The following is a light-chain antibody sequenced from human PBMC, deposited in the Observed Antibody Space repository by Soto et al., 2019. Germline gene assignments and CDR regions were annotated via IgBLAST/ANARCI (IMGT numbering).Light chain of an antibody. CDR3: SSYTSSSTYV. J-gene: IGLJ1*01. CDR1: STYIGRYNY. CDR2: DVS. V-gene: IGLV2-14*03. Sequence: QSVLTQPASVSGSPGQSITISCTGTSTYIGRYNYVSWYQQHPGKAPKLMIYDVSNRPSGVSNRFSGSKSGNTASLTISGLQAEDEADYYCSSYTSSSTYVFGTGTKVTV.